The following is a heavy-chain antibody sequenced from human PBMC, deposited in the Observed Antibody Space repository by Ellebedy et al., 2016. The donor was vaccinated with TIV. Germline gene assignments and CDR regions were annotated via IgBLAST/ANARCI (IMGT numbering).Heavy chain of an antibody. CDR1: GGTFSSYA. CDR3: ASGFNWNDPDLNWFDP. CDR2: IIPIFGTA. J-gene: IGHJ5*02. V-gene: IGHV1-69*13. Sequence: ASVKVSCKASGGTFSSYAISWVRQAPGQGLEWMGGIIPIFGTANYAQKFQGRVTITADESTSTAYMELSSLRSEETAVYYCASGFNWNDPDLNWFDPWGQGTLVTVSS. D-gene: IGHD1-1*01.